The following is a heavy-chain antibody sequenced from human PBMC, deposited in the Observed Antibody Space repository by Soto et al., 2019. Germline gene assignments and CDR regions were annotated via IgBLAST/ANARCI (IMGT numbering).Heavy chain of an antibody. CDR3: ARDLSSSWFPSCFDY. V-gene: IGHV1-18*01. CDR2: ISAYNGNT. J-gene: IGHJ4*02. Sequence: QVQLVQSGAEVKKPGASVKVSCKASGYTFTSYGISWVRKAPGHGLAWMGWISAYNGNTNYAQKLQGRVTMTTDTSTSTAYMELRSVRSDDTAVYYCARDLSSSWFPSCFDYWGQGTLVTVSS. D-gene: IGHD6-13*01. CDR1: GYTFTSYG.